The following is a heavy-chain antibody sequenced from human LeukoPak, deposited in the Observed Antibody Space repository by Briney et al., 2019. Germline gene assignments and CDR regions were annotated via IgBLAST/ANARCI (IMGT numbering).Heavy chain of an antibody. CDR3: ARLETTVTRNVDY. CDR2: IYYSGST. D-gene: IGHD4-17*01. J-gene: IGHJ4*02. Sequence: SSETLSLTCTVSGGSISSSSYYWGWIRQPPGKGLEWIGSIYYSGSTYYNPSLKSRVTISVDTSKNQFSLKLSSVTAADTAVYYCARLETTVTRNVDYWGQGTLVTVSS. V-gene: IGHV4-39*07. CDR1: GGSISSSSYY.